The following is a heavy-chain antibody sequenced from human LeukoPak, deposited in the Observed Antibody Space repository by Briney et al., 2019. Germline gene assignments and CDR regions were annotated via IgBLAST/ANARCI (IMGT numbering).Heavy chain of an antibody. J-gene: IGHJ3*02. CDR2: IYFSGST. Sequence: SETLSLTCTVSGGSISSSSYYWGWIRQPPGKGLEWVGSIYFSGSTYYNPSLKSRVTISVDTSKNQFSLKLSSVTAADTAVYYCARRSNLGYCSGGSCYGDAFDIWGQGTMVTVSS. CDR1: GGSISSSSYY. CDR3: ARRSNLGYCSGGSCYGDAFDI. D-gene: IGHD2-15*01. V-gene: IGHV4-39*07.